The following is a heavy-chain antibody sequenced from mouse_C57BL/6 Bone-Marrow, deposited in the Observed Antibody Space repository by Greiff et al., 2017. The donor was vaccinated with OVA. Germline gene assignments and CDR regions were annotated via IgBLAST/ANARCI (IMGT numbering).Heavy chain of an antibody. CDR1: GYTFTDYY. CDR2: INPNNGGT. V-gene: IGHV1-26*01. D-gene: IGHD2-10*02. J-gene: IGHJ4*01. CDR3: ARFKYDPGAMDY. Sequence: EVQLQQSGPELVKPGASVKISCKASGYTFTDYYMNWVKQSHGKSLEWIGDINPNNGGTSYNQKFKGKATLTVDKSSSTAYMELRSLTSEDSAVYYCARFKYDPGAMDYWGQGTSVTVSS.